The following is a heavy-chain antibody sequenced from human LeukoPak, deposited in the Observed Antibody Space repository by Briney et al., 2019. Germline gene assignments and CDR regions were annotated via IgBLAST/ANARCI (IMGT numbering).Heavy chain of an antibody. CDR2: ISSSSSTI. V-gene: IGHV3-48*04. D-gene: IGHD2/OR15-2a*01. J-gene: IGHJ6*03. CDR3: ARDKRQGTFAAKVPPYYMDV. Sequence: GGSLRLSCAASGFTFSSYSMNWVRQAPGKGLEWVSYISSSSSTIYYADSVKGRFTISRDNAKNSLYLQMNSLGAEDTAVYYCARDKRQGTFAAKVPPYYMDVWGKGTTVTVSS. CDR1: GFTFSSYS.